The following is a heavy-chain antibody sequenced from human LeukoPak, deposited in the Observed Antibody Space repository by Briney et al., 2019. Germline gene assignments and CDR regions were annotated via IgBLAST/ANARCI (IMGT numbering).Heavy chain of an antibody. CDR1: GFTFDDYA. J-gene: IGHJ4*02. Sequence: SGGSLRLSCAASGFTFDDYAMHWVRQAPGKGLEWVSGISWNGGSIGYADSEKGRFTISRDNAKNSLYLQMNSLRAEDTALYYCAKDSLYSLIAVAGYFDYWGQGTLVTVSS. CDR2: ISWNGGSI. V-gene: IGHV3-9*01. D-gene: IGHD6-19*01. CDR3: AKDSLYSLIAVAGYFDY.